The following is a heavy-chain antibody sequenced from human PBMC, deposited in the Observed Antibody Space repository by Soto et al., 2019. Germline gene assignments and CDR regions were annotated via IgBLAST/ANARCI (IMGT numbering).Heavy chain of an antibody. V-gene: IGHV1-8*01. CDR2: MNPNSGNT. Sequence: QLQLLKSGPEVKKPGPSVRVSSKASEYTFPSYDINWGRKPTGQGLEWMGWMNPNSGNTGYAQKFQGRVTMTRNTSISTAYMELSSLRSEDTAVYYCAREKTSYGMDVWGQGTTVTVSS. CDR1: EYTFPSYD. CDR3: AREKTSYGMDV. J-gene: IGHJ6*02.